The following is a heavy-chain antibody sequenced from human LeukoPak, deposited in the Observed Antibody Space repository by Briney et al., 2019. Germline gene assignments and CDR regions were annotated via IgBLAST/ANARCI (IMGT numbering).Heavy chain of an antibody. Sequence: GGSLRLSCAASGFTFDDYAMHWVRQAPGKGLEWVSLISWDGGSTYYADSVKGRFTISRDNSKNSLYLQMNSLRSEDTAIYYCARDNSVGDNAWWFDPWGQGTLVTVSS. V-gene: IGHV3-43D*03. CDR3: ARDNSVGDNAWWFDP. J-gene: IGHJ5*02. CDR1: GFTFDDYA. D-gene: IGHD1-26*01. CDR2: ISWDGGST.